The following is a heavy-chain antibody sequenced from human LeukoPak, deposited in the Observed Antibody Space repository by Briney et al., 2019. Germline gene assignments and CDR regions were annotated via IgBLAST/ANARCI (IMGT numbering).Heavy chain of an antibody. Sequence: PSETLSLTCTVSGGSISSGGYYWSWIRQPPGKGLEWIGYVYYSESPNYNPSLKSRVTISIDTSKNHFSLRLSSVTAADTAVYYCARGGDYYGSGTYYAFDPWGQGTLVTVSS. V-gene: IGHV4-61*03. CDR1: GGSISSGGYY. D-gene: IGHD3-10*01. J-gene: IGHJ5*02. CDR2: VYYSESP. CDR3: ARGGDYYGSGTYYAFDP.